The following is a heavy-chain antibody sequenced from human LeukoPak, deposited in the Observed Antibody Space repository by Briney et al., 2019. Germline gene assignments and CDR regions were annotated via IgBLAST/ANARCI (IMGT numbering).Heavy chain of an antibody. Sequence: WASVKVSCKASGYTFTDYYMHWVRQAPGQGLEWMGLFNPASGGTKYAQKFQGRVTMTRDTSTSTGYMGLSSLGSDETAVYYCARGLYYGGNQRAHDAFDFWGQGTLVTVSS. CDR2: FNPASGGT. CDR3: ARGLYYGGNQRAHDAFDF. D-gene: IGHD4-23*01. V-gene: IGHV1-2*02. J-gene: IGHJ3*01. CDR1: GYTFTDYY.